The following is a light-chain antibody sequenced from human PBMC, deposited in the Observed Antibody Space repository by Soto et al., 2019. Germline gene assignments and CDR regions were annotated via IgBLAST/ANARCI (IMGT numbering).Light chain of an antibody. Sequence: QAVVTQPPSASRTPGQRVTISCSGSSSNIGSNYVYWYRQLPGTAPNVLIYRNDERPSGVPDRFSGSKSGSSASLAISGLRSEDEADYYCSAWDDSLSGPVFGRGTKLTVL. CDR1: SSNIGSNY. J-gene: IGLJ3*02. V-gene: IGLV1-47*01. CDR3: SAWDDSLSGPV. CDR2: RND.